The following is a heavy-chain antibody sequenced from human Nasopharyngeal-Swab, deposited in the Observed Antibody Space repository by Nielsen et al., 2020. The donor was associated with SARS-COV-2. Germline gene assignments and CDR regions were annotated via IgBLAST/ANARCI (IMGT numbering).Heavy chain of an antibody. CDR3: ARERGRYSGYDRYAFDI. CDR1: GGSISSGGYY. J-gene: IGHJ3*02. V-gene: IGHV4-31*03. D-gene: IGHD5-12*01. Sequence: SETLSLTCTVSGGSISSGGYYWSWIRQHPGKGLEWIGYIYYSGSTHYNPSLKSRVTISVDTSKNQFSLKLSSVTAADTAVYYCARERGRYSGYDRYAFDIWGQGTMVTVSS. CDR2: IYYSGST.